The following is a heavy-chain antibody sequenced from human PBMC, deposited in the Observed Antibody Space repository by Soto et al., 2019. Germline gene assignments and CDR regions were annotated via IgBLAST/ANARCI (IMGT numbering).Heavy chain of an antibody. CDR2: ISYDGSNK. Sequence: QVQLVESGGGVVQPGRSLRLSCAASGFTFSSYAMHWVRQAPGKGLEWVAVISYDGSNKYYADSVKGRLTISRDNSKNPLYLQMNSLRAEDTAVYYCARDWETGYYYGSGSYWGYWGQGTLVTVSS. J-gene: IGHJ4*02. V-gene: IGHV3-30-3*01. D-gene: IGHD3-10*01. CDR1: GFTFSSYA. CDR3: ARDWETGYYYGSGSYWGY.